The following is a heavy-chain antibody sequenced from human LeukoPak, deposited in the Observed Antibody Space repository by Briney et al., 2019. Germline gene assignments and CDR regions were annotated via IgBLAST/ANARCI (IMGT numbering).Heavy chain of an antibody. CDR1: GYSISSVYF. Sequence: SETLSLTCAVSGYSISSVYFWGWLRRPPGKGLEWIGTIDHSGSTYYNPSLKSRVTMSVDTSKNQFSLNLSSVTAADTAFHYCARSGGYGKFDYWGQGTLVTVSS. J-gene: IGHJ4*02. CDR3: ARSGGYGKFDY. CDR2: IDHSGST. D-gene: IGHD1-26*01. V-gene: IGHV4-38-2*01.